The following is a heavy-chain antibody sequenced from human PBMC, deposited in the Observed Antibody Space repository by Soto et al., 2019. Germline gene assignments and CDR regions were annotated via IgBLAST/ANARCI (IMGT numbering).Heavy chain of an antibody. Sequence: SGPTCEPAQTLTLTCAFSGFSLTTYDMGVAWIRQPPGKALEWLALIYWDDDKRYSPSLKDRLAISKDTSRNQVVLTITNMDPGDTATYFCAHAGDYDLLTFDHWGPGTLVTSPQ. CDR2: IYWDDDK. J-gene: IGHJ4*02. D-gene: IGHD3-9*01. CDR1: GFSLTTYDMG. V-gene: IGHV2-5*02. CDR3: AHAGDYDLLTFDH.